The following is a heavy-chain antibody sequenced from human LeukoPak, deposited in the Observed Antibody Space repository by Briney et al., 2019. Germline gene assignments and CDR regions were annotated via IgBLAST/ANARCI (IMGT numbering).Heavy chain of an antibody. D-gene: IGHD5-12*01. Sequence: PSETLSLTCTVSGGSISSSSYYWGWIRQPPGKGLEWIGSIYYSGSTCYNPSLKSRVTISVDTSKNQFSLKLSSVTAADTAVYYCARFEYSGYDYAFDIWGQGTMVTVSS. V-gene: IGHV4-39*01. J-gene: IGHJ3*02. CDR2: IYYSGST. CDR3: ARFEYSGYDYAFDI. CDR1: GGSISSSSYY.